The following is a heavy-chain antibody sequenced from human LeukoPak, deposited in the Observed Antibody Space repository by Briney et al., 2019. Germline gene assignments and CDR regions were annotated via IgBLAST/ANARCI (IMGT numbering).Heavy chain of an antibody. CDR1: GFTVSSNY. J-gene: IGHJ4*02. CDR2: IYSGGST. CDR3: ARGARGYSSSWVQFDY. V-gene: IGHV3-66*02. D-gene: IGHD6-13*01. Sequence: GGSPRLSCAASGFTVSSNYMSWVRQAPGKGLEWVSVIYSGGSTYYADSVKGRFTISRDNSKNTLYLQMNSLRAEDTAVYYCARGARGYSSSWVQFDYWGQGTLVTVSS.